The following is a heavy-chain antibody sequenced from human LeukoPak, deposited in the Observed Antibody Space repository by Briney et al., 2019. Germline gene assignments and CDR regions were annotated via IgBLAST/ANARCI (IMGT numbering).Heavy chain of an antibody. CDR2: ISWDGGST. D-gene: IGHD3-22*01. CDR1: GFTFDDYA. Sequence: GGSLRLSCAASGFTFDDYAMHWVRQARGKGLEWVSLISWDGGSTYYADSVKGRFTISRDNSKNSLYLQMNSLRAEDTALYYCAKDSSGYYWDYWGQGTLVTVSS. J-gene: IGHJ4*02. CDR3: AKDSSGYYWDY. V-gene: IGHV3-43D*03.